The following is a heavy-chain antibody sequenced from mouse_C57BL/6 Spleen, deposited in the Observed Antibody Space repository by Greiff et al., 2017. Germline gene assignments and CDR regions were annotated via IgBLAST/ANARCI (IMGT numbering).Heavy chain of an antibody. V-gene: IGHV1-80*01. CDR2: IYPGDGDT. CDR3: ARRRARGTYTGLGY. CDR1: GYAFSSYG. Sequence: QVQLKESGAELVKPGASVKISCKASGYAFSSYGMNWVKQRPGKGLEWIGQIYPGDGDTNYNGKFKGKATLTADKSSSTAYMQLSSLTSEDSAVYFCARRRARGTYTGLGYWGQGALVTVSA. D-gene: IGHD3-1*01. J-gene: IGHJ3*01.